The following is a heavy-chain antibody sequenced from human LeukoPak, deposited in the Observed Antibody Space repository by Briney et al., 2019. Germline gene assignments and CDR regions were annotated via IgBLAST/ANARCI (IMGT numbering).Heavy chain of an antibody. Sequence: SETLSLPCNVSGGSVFSSSDYWAWIRQPPGMGLEWIGSVFYSGTTYYSPSLKSRVTISVDTSKNQFFLKMNSVTAADTAVYYCARHGTCSRARCDRFIDYWGQGTLVTVSS. V-gene: IGHV4-39*01. CDR3: ARHGTCSRARCDRFIDY. CDR1: GGSVFSSSDY. CDR2: VFYSGTT. D-gene: IGHD2/OR15-2a*01. J-gene: IGHJ4*02.